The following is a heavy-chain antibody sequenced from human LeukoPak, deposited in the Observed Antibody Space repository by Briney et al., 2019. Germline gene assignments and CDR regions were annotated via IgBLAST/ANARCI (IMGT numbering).Heavy chain of an antibody. Sequence: PGGSLRLSCAASGFSLSDYYMSWVRQAPGKGLEWVSSISSSSSYIYYADSVKGRFTISRDNAKNSLYLQMNSLRAEDTAVCYCARAYCSSTSCYDYYYGMDVWGQGTTVTVSS. D-gene: IGHD2-2*01. CDR2: ISSSSSYI. J-gene: IGHJ6*02. CDR3: ARAYCSSTSCYDYYYGMDV. CDR1: GFSLSDYY. V-gene: IGHV3-21*01.